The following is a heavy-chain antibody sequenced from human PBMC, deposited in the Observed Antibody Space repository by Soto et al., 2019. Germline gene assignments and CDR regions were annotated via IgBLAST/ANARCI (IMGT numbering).Heavy chain of an antibody. Sequence: QVPLVESGGGVVQPGRSLRLSCAASGFTFSSYGMHWVRQAPGKGLEWVAVISYDGSNKYYADSVKGRFTISRDNSKNTLYLQMNSLRAEDTAVYYCAKDRRRYYYGSGSPAGMDVWGQGTTVTVSS. CDR2: ISYDGSNK. CDR3: AKDRRRYYYGSGSPAGMDV. D-gene: IGHD3-10*01. V-gene: IGHV3-30*18. J-gene: IGHJ6*02. CDR1: GFTFSSYG.